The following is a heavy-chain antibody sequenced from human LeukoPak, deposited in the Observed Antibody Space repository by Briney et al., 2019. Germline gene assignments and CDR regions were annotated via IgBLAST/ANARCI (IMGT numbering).Heavy chain of an antibody. CDR3: PRGPYVRQGLLGPGNPAVQEALMSGKDY. V-gene: IGHV3-13*01. Sequence: GGSLRLSCAASGFTFSNYDMHWVRQRTGKGLNWVSAIGAAGDTYYPGSVKGRFTISRENAKNSLYLQVNSLRAGDTAVYGCPRGPYVRQGLLGPGNPAVQEALMSGKDYWGQGTLVTVSS. CDR2: IGAAGDT. J-gene: IGHJ4*02. CDR1: GFTFSNYD. D-gene: IGHD7-27*01.